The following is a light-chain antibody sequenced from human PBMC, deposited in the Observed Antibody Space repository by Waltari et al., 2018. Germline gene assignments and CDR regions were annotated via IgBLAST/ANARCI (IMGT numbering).Light chain of an antibody. CDR3: NSRDTSGNHVV. Sequence: SSKLTPHPAVSVALGQTVRITCQGDSLRSYYARWYQQKPGQAPVLVIYGKNNRPSGIPDRFSGSTSGNTASLTISGAHAEDEADYYCNSRDTSGNHVVFGGGTKLTVL. CDR1: SLRSYY. CDR2: GKN. J-gene: IGLJ2*01. V-gene: IGLV3-19*01.